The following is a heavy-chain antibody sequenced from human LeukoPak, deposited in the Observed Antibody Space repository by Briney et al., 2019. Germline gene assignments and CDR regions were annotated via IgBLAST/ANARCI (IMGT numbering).Heavy chain of an antibody. Sequence: GGSLRLSCAASGFTFSSYWMHWVRQAPGKGLVWVSRISPDGSTTGHADSVKGRFTISRDNAKNSLYLQMNSLRGEDTAVYYCARDKLDGDSRFDYWGQGTLVTVSS. CDR2: ISPDGSTT. CDR3: ARDKLDGDSRFDY. V-gene: IGHV3-74*01. D-gene: IGHD4-17*01. CDR1: GFTFSSYW. J-gene: IGHJ4*02.